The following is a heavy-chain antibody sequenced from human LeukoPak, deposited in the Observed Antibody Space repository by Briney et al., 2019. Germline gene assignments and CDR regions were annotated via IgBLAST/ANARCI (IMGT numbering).Heavy chain of an antibody. J-gene: IGHJ4*02. CDR2: ISSSSSYI. D-gene: IGHD1-26*01. CDR1: GFTFRSYS. V-gene: IGHV3-21*01. Sequence: GGSLRLSYAASGFTFRSYSMNWVRQAPGKGLQWVSSISSSSSYIYYADSVKGRFTISRDNAKDSLYLQMNSLRAEDTAVYYCARDMYSGSYGPDYWGQGTLVTVSS. CDR3: ARDMYSGSYGPDY.